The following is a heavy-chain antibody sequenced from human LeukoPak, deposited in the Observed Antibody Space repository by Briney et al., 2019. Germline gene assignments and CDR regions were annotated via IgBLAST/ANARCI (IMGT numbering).Heavy chain of an antibody. Sequence: GGSLRLSCAASGFTFSSYAMGWVRQAPGKGLEWVSAISGSGGSTYYADSVKGRFTISRDNSKNTLYLQMNSLRAEDTAVYYCAATPGIAVAGVDYWGQGTLVTVSS. V-gene: IGHV3-23*01. J-gene: IGHJ4*02. CDR1: GFTFSSYA. CDR3: AATPGIAVAGVDY. D-gene: IGHD6-19*01. CDR2: ISGSGGST.